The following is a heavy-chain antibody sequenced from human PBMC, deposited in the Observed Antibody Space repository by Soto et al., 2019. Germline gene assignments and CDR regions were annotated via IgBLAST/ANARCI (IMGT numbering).Heavy chain of an antibody. CDR2: ITGGGGGT. CDR3: AKVRWLQLYYFDY. Sequence: GGSLRLSCAASGFTFNNFGMSWVRQAPGKGLEWVSAITGGGGGTYYADSVKGRFTISRDNSKNALYLQMNSLRAEDTAVYYCAKVRWLQLYYFDYWGQGTLVTVSS. J-gene: IGHJ4*02. CDR1: GFTFNNFG. V-gene: IGHV3-23*01. D-gene: IGHD5-12*01.